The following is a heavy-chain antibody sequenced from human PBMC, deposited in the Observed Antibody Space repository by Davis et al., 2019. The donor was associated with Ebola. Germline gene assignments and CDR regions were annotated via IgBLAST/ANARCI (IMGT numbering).Heavy chain of an antibody. V-gene: IGHV3-9*01. D-gene: IGHD2-15*01. CDR3: AKDFCSGGSCYPYYFDY. Sequence: GGSLRLSCAASGFTFDAYAMHWVRHAPGKGLDWVSGISWNSGSIGYADSVKGRFTISRDNAKNSLYLQMNSLRAEDTALYYCAKDFCSGGSCYPYYFDYWGQGTLVTVSS. J-gene: IGHJ4*02. CDR1: GFTFDAYA. CDR2: ISWNSGSI.